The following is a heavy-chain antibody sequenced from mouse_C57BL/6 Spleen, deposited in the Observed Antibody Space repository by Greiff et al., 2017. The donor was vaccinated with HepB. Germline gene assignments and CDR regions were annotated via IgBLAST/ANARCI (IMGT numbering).Heavy chain of an antibody. CDR3: ASGKEYDGPYYFDY. Sequence: VQLQQSGPELVKPGASVKISCKASGYAFSSSWMNWVKQRPGKGLEWIGRIYPGDGDTNYNGKFKGKATLTADKSSSTAYMQLSSLTSEDSAVYFCASGKEYDGPYYFDYWGQGTTVTVAS. D-gene: IGHD2-14*01. CDR2: IYPGDGDT. V-gene: IGHV1-82*01. CDR1: GYAFSSSW. J-gene: IGHJ2*01.